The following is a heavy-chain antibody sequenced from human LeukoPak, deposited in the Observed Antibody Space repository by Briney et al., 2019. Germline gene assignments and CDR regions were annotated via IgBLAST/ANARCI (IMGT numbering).Heavy chain of an antibody. V-gene: IGHV3-30*03. Sequence: GGSLRLSCAASGFTFSSYGMHWVRQAPGKGLEWVAVISYDGSNKYYADPVKGRFAISRDNSKNTLYLQMNSLRAEDTAVYYCARDLGLRGNCIDYWGQGTLVTVSS. J-gene: IGHJ4*02. CDR3: ARDLGLRGNCIDY. CDR1: GFTFSSYG. D-gene: IGHD4-17*01. CDR2: ISYDGSNK.